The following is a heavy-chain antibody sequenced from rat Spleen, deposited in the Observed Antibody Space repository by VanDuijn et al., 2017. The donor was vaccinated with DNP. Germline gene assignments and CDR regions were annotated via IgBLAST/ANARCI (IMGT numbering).Heavy chain of an antibody. J-gene: IGHJ2*01. CDR2: YRPSDRIT. V-gene: IGHV5-27*01. CDR3: TTDFERGY. Sequence: EVQLVESGGGLVQPGRSLKLSCTASGFSFRNYYMAWFRKAPKKGREWVAIYRPSDRITYYPDTLKGRFTSSRDNAKSILYLQMDSLRSEDTATFYCTTDFERGYWGQGVMVTVSS. D-gene: IGHD1-11*01. CDR1: GFSFRNYY.